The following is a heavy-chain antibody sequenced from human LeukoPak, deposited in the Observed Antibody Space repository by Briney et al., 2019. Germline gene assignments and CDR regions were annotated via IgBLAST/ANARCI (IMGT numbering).Heavy chain of an antibody. CDR3: ARHPGLAAAGAGCFDY. CDR1: GGSFSGYY. J-gene: IGHJ4*02. Sequence: SETLSLTCAVYGGSFSGYYWSWIRQPPGKGLEWIGEINHSGSTNYNPSLKSRVTISVDTSKNQFSLKLSSVTAADTAVYYCARHPGLAAAGAGCFDYWGQGTLVTVSS. CDR2: INHSGST. D-gene: IGHD6-13*01. V-gene: IGHV4-34*01.